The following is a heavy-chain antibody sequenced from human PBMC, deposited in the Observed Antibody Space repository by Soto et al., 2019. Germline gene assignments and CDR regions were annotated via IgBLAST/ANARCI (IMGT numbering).Heavy chain of an antibody. CDR1: GFTFSYA. J-gene: IGHJ5*02. CDR3: AKIEMGWFAH. V-gene: IGHV3-23*01. D-gene: IGHD2-8*01. CDR2: ISGSGGHT. Sequence: TGGSLRLSCAASGFTFSYAMSWVRQAPGKGLEWVSTISGSGGHTYYADSVKGRFVVSRDNDKNTVYLHMSSLTGEDTAVYFCAKIEMGWFAHWGQGTQVTVSS.